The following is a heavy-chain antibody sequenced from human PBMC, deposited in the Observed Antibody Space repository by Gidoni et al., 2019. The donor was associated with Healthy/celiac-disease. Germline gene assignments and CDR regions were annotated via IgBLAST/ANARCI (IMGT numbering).Heavy chain of an antibody. D-gene: IGHD4-17*01. CDR2: IWYDGCNK. J-gene: IGHJ4*02. V-gene: IGHV3-33*01. Sequence: QVQLVESGGGVVQPGRCLRLSCAAAGFTFSSYGMHWVRQAPGKGLEWFAVIWYDGCNKYYADSLKGRFTISRHNSKNTLYRQMNSLIAEDTAVYYCARDYGDGPGYWGQGTLVTVSS. CDR3: ARDYGDGPGY. CDR1: GFTFSSYG.